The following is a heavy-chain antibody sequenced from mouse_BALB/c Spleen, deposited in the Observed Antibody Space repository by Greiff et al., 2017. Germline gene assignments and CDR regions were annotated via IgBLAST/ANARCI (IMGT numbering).Heavy chain of an antibody. CDR1: GFTFSSYA. V-gene: IGHV5-6-5*01. CDR2: ISSGGST. D-gene: IGHD1-1*02. Sequence: EVQLQESGGGLVKPGGSLKLSCAASGFTFSSYAMSWVRQTPEKRLEWVASISSGGSTYYPDSVKGRFTISRDNARNILYLQMSSLRSEDTAMYYCARGAGAVLAPEYWGEGTTLTVSS. J-gene: IGHJ2*01. CDR3: ARGAGAVLAPEY.